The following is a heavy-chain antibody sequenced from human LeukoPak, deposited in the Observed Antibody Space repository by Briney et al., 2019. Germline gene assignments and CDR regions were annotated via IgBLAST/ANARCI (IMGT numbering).Heavy chain of an antibody. CDR2: IYTSGST. D-gene: IGHD6-19*01. V-gene: IGHV4-4*07. Sequence: PSETLSLTCTISGGSISSYYWSWIRQPAGKGLEWIGRIYTSGSTNYNPSLKSRVTMSVDTSKNQFSLKLSSVTAADTAVYYCAREYSSGWFNYFDYGGQGTLVTVSS. CDR3: AREYSSGWFNYFDY. CDR1: GGSISSYY. J-gene: IGHJ4*02.